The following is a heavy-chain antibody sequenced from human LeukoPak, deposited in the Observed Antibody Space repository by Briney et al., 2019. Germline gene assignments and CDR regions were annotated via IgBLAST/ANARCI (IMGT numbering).Heavy chain of an antibody. CDR1: GFTFSSYS. D-gene: IGHD1-7*01. CDR2: ISSSSSYI. CDR3: ARDDRELRKWFDP. V-gene: IGHV3-21*01. J-gene: IGHJ5*02. Sequence: PGGSLRLSCAASGFTFSSYSMNWVRQAPGKGLEWVSSISSSSSYIYYADSVKGRFTISRDNAKNSLYLQMNSLRAEDTAVYYCARDDRELRKWFDPWGQGTLVTVSS.